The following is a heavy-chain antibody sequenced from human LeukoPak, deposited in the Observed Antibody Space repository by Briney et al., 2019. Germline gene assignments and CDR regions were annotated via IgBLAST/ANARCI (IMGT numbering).Heavy chain of an antibody. J-gene: IGHJ5*02. Sequence: PGGSLRLSCAASGFTFSSYWMHWVRQAPGKGLVWVSRINSDGSSTSYADSVKGRFTISRDNAKNTLHLQMNSLRAEDTAVYYCYGGSGSDENWFDPWGQGTLVTVSS. CDR2: INSDGSST. D-gene: IGHD4-23*01. V-gene: IGHV3-74*01. CDR3: YGGSGSDENWFDP. CDR1: GFTFSSYW.